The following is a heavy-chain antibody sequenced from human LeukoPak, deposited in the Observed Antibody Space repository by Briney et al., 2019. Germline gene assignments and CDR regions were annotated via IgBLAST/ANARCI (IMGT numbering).Heavy chain of an antibody. Sequence: TPSETLSLTCAVHGGPFSGFYWGWIRQPPGRGLEWIGTIYNTGKTYYNPSLNSRVTISIDTSKNQFSLRLNSVTAADTAVYYCASDEEIKWFYYWGQGTLVTVSS. V-gene: IGHV4-38-2*01. D-gene: IGHD3-22*01. J-gene: IGHJ4*02. CDR3: ASDEEIKWFYY. CDR1: GGPFSGFY. CDR2: IYNTGKT.